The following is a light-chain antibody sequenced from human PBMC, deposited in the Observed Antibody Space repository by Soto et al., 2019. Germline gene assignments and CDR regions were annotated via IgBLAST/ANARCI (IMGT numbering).Light chain of an antibody. CDR3: SSYTSSSALVV. CDR1: NSDVGGYNY. V-gene: IGLV2-14*01. J-gene: IGLJ1*01. Sequence: QSALTQPASVSGSPGQSITISCTGTNSDVGGYNYVSWYQQHPGKAPKLMIYDVSNRPSGVSNRFSGSKSGNTASLTISGLQAEDEADYYCSSYTSSSALVVLGTGTKVTVL. CDR2: DVS.